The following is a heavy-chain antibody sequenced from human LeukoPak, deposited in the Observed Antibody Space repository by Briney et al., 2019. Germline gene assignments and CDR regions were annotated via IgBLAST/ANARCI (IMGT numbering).Heavy chain of an antibody. Sequence: GGSLRLSCAASGFTFSSYAMSWVRQAPGKGLEWVSAISGSGGSTYYADSVKGRFTISRDNSKNTLYLQINSLRAEDTAVYYCARVLPVQLWPTGFDYWGQGTLVTVSS. CDR2: ISGSGGST. J-gene: IGHJ4*02. CDR1: GFTFSSYA. CDR3: ARVLPVQLWPTGFDY. D-gene: IGHD5-18*01. V-gene: IGHV3-23*01.